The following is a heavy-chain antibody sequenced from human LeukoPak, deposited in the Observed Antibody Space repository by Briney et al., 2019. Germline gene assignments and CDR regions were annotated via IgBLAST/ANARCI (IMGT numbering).Heavy chain of an antibody. CDR1: GGSFSGYY. CDR3: ARGRNYYYDSSGYPKFDP. CDR2: SNHSGST. D-gene: IGHD3-22*01. Sequence: SETLSLTCAVYGGSFSGYYWSLIRQPPGKGLEWIGESNHSGSTNYNPSLKSRVTISVDTSKNQFSLKLSSVTAADTAVYYCARGRNYYYDSSGYPKFDPWGQGTLVTVSS. J-gene: IGHJ5*02. V-gene: IGHV4-34*01.